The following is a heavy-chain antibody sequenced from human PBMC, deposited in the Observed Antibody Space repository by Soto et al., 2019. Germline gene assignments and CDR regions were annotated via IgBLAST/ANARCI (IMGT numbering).Heavy chain of an antibody. CDR2: ISYDGSNK. V-gene: IGHV3-30-3*01. J-gene: IGHJ3*02. Sequence: GGSLRLSCAASGFTFSSYAMHWVRQAPGKGLEWVAVISYDGSNKYYADSVKGRFTISRDNSKNTLYLQMNSLRAEDTAVYYCARRGRFNPYEAFIAVAGKGTFDIWGQGTMVTVSS. D-gene: IGHD6-19*01. CDR3: ARRGRFNPYEAFIAVAGKGTFDI. CDR1: GFTFSSYA.